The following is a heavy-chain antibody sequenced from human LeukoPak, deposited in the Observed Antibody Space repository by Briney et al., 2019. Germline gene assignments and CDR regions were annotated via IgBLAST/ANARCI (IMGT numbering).Heavy chain of an antibody. V-gene: IGHV3-64*02. CDR2: ISSSGGST. J-gene: IGHJ4*02. CDR3: ARRRDGYDY. D-gene: IGHD5-24*01. Sequence: GGSLRLSCAASGFTFSTSAMHWVPQAPGKGLEYVSAISSSGGSTYYADSVKGRFTISRDNSKNTLYLQMGSLRAEDMAVYYCARRRDGYDYWGQGTLVTVSS. CDR1: GFTFSTSA.